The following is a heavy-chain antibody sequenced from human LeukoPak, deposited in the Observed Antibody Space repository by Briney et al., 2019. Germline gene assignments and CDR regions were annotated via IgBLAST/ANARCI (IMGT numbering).Heavy chain of an antibody. CDR1: GGSFSGYY. J-gene: IGHJ3*02. V-gene: IGHV4-34*01. CDR2: INHSGST. D-gene: IGHD6-6*01. CDR3: ARGQLAYVFDI. Sequence: PSETLSLTCAAYGGSFSGYYWSWIRQPPGKGLEWIGEINHSGSTNYNPSLKSRVTISVDTSKNQFSLRLSSVTAAETAVYYCARGQLAYVFDIWGQGTMVTVSS.